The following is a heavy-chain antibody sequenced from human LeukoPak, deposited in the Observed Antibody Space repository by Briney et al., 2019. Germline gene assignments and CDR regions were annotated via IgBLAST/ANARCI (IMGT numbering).Heavy chain of an antibody. CDR2: IQADSAKP. J-gene: IGHJ4*02. D-gene: IGHD3-22*01. CDR3: ASQTITLVVVISPFDY. Sequence: GWFLRLCCAAAGFTFNTYPMHWVRQAPGKGLELVALIQADSAKPNYAGSVRHRFTISRDNSWSTVYLQMNSLKPDDTAVYYCASQTITLVVVISPFDYWGQGALVTVSS. CDR1: GFTFNTYP. V-gene: IGHV3-30*02.